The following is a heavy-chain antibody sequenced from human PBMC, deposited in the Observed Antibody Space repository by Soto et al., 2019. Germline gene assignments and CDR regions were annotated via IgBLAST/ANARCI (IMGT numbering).Heavy chain of an antibody. CDR1: GGSISSYY. CDR2: IYYSGST. D-gene: IGHD5-18*01. V-gene: IGHV4-59*01. Sequence: LSLTCTVSGGSISSYYWSWIRQPPGKGLEWIGYIYYSGSTNYNPSLKSRVTISVDTSKNQFSLKLSSVTAADTAVYYCAREAVDTAQDAFDIWGQGTMVTVSS. CDR3: AREAVDTAQDAFDI. J-gene: IGHJ3*02.